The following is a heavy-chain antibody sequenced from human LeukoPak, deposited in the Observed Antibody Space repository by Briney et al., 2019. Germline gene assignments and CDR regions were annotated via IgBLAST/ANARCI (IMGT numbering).Heavy chain of an antibody. V-gene: IGHV1-46*01. CDR2: INPSGGST. CDR3: ARDTEGVRGVIIPFDY. J-gene: IGHJ4*02. D-gene: IGHD3-10*01. Sequence: VSVKVSCKASGYTFTSYYMHWVRQAPGQGLEWMGIINPSGGSTSYAQKFQGRVTMTRDTSTSTVYMELSSLRSEDTAVYYCARDTEGVRGVIIPFDYWGQGTLVTVST. CDR1: GYTFTSYY.